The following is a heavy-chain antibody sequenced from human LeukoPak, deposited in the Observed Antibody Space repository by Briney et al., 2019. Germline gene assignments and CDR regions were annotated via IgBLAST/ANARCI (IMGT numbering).Heavy chain of an antibody. CDR3: ARDTYYYYGSGSSDYYMDV. J-gene: IGHJ6*03. Sequence: PLETLSLTCVVYGGSFSGYYWSWIRQPPGKGLEWIGEINHSGSTNYNPSLKSRVTISVDTSKNQFSLKLSSVTAADTAVYYCARDTYYYYGSGSSDYYMDVWGKGTTVTISS. D-gene: IGHD3-10*01. CDR2: INHSGST. V-gene: IGHV4-34*01. CDR1: GGSFSGYY.